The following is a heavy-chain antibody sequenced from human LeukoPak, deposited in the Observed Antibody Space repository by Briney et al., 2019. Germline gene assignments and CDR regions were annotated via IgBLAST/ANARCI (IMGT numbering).Heavy chain of an antibody. CDR1: GGSISSINYY. Sequence: NASQTLSLTCTVPGGSISSINYYWSWIRQPARKGLEWIGNIYYSGNTYYSPSLTSRVTLSVDTSENQFSLKLSSVTAADTAVYYCARAHSIASYYYGVDVWGQGTTVTVSS. J-gene: IGHJ6*02. V-gene: IGHV4-39*07. CDR3: ARAHSIASYYYGVDV. D-gene: IGHD2/OR15-2a*01. CDR2: IYYSGNT.